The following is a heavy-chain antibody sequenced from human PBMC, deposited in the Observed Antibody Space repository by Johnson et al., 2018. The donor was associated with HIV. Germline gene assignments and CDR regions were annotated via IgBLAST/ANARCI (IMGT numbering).Heavy chain of an antibody. V-gene: IGHV3-66*02. J-gene: IGHJ3*02. Sequence: VQLVESGGGVVQPGRSLRLSCAASGFTVSSNYMSWVRQAPGKGLEWVSVIYSGGSTYYADSVKGRFPISSDNSKNTLYLQMNSLRAEDTAVYYCARASSIAARGADAFDIWGQGTMVTVSS. CDR1: GFTVSSNY. CDR2: IYSGGST. CDR3: ARASSIAARGADAFDI. D-gene: IGHD6-6*01.